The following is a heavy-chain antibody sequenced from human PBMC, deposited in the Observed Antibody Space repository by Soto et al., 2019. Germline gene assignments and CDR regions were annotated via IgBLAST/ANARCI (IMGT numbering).Heavy chain of an antibody. Sequence: QVQLVESGGGVVQPGRSLRLSCAASGFTFSSYAMHWVRQAPGKGLEWVAVISYDGSNKYYADSVKGRVTISRDNSKNTLYLQMNSLRAEDTAVYYCARGRGENWFDPWGQGTLVTVSS. V-gene: IGHV3-30-3*01. D-gene: IGHD3-16*01. CDR2: ISYDGSNK. CDR3: ARGRGENWFDP. J-gene: IGHJ5*02. CDR1: GFTFSSYA.